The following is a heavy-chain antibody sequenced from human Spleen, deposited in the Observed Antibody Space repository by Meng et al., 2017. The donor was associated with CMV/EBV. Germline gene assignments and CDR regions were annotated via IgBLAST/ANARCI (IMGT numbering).Heavy chain of an antibody. V-gene: IGHV3-20*04. CDR1: GFTFSSYE. Sequence: GGSLRLSCAASGFTFSSYEMNWVRQAPGKGLEWVSAINWIGGSTGYADSVKGRFTISRDNAKNSLYLQMNSLRAEDTAFYYCAREGDFWNTYIDYWGQGTLVTVSS. CDR2: INWIGGST. CDR3: AREGDFWNTYIDY. D-gene: IGHD3-3*01. J-gene: IGHJ4*02.